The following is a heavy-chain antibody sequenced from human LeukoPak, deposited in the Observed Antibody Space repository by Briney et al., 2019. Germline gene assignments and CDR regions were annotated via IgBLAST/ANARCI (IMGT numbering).Heavy chain of an antibody. CDR3: ARGDPHADL. V-gene: IGHV3-48*04. J-gene: IGHJ5*02. Sequence: RPGGSLRLSCVASALTFSNCWMSWVRQAPGKGLEWIADITISGHTKNYADSVKGRFTISRDSARTSLYLQMNSLRVEDTGVYFCARGDPHADLWGQGTLVTVSS. CDR2: ITISGHTK. CDR1: ALTFSNCW.